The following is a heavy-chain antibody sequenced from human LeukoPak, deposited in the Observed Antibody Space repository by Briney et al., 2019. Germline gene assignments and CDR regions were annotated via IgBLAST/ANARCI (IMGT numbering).Heavy chain of an antibody. Sequence: GRSLRLSCAASGFTFSSYGMHWVRQAPGKGLEWVAVISYDGSNKYYADSVKGRFTISRDNSKNTLYLQMNSLRAEDTAVYYCAKDGSDYGEEADYWGQGTLVTVSS. J-gene: IGHJ4*02. CDR2: ISYDGSNK. CDR1: GFTFSSYG. V-gene: IGHV3-30*18. CDR3: AKDGSDYGEEADY. D-gene: IGHD4-17*01.